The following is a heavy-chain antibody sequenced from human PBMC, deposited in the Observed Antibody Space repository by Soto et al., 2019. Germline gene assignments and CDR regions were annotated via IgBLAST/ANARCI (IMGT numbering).Heavy chain of an antibody. CDR3: AREYQGSSGYYSDT. CDR2: IYSTGST. D-gene: IGHD3-22*01. CDR1: TGSFRNGDYY. Sequence: QVQLQESGPGLVKPSHSLSLTCIVSTGSFRNGDYYWSWIRQPPGKVLEWIGYIYSTGSTYYNPSLKSRAVISIQTSNHQFSLKLTSVTAADTAVYYCAREYQGSSGYYSDTWGQGALITVSS. V-gene: IGHV4-30-4*01. J-gene: IGHJ5*02.